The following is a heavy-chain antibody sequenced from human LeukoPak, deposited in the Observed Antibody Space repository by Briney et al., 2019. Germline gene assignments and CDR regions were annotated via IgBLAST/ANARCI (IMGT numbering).Heavy chain of an antibody. CDR2: IKRQTEGWAK. J-gene: IGHJ4*02. D-gene: IGHD1-14*01. V-gene: IGHV3-15*01. Sequence: PGGSLRLSCAGSGFSFSDAWLNWVRQTPDKGLEWVARIKRQTEGWAKDYAAPVKGRFTTSRDDSKSTVYLQMNSLEIEDTAVYYCSRNADHDWWGQGTLVTVSS. CDR3: SRNADHDW. CDR1: GFSFSDAW.